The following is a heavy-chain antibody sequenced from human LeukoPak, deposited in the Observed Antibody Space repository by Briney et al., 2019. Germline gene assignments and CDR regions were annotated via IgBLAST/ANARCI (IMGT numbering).Heavy chain of an antibody. Sequence: SETLSLTCAVYGGSFSGYYWSWIRQPPGKGLEWIGEINHSGSTNYNPSLKSRVTISVDTSKNQFSLKLSSVTAADTAVYYCASVPGWFDPWGQGTLVTVSS. CDR3: ASVPGWFDP. CDR1: GGSFSGYY. J-gene: IGHJ5*02. CDR2: INHSGST. V-gene: IGHV4-34*01. D-gene: IGHD1-1*01.